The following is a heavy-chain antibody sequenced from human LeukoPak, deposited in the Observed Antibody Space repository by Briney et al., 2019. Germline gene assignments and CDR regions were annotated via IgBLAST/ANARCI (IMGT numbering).Heavy chain of an antibody. J-gene: IGHJ4*02. V-gene: IGHV3-30*04. D-gene: IGHD3-10*02. Sequence: PGGSLRLSCAASGFTFDDYTMHWVRQAPGKGLEWVAVISYDGSNKYYADSVKGRFTISRDNSKNTLYLQMNSLRAEDTAVYYCARDRGATYYYVEGSIDYWGQGTLVTVSS. CDR1: GFTFDDYT. CDR3: ARDRGATYYYVEGSIDY. CDR2: ISYDGSNK.